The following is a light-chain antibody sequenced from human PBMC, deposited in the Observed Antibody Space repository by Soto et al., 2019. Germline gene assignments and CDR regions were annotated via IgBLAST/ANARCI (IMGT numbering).Light chain of an antibody. V-gene: IGKV4-1*01. CDR3: QQYYTTPPA. CDR2: WAS. Sequence: DIVMTQSPDSLAVSLGERATINCKSSQSVLYSSNNKNYLAWYQQKPGQPPKLLIYWASTRASGVPDRFSGSGSGADFTLTISSLQTEDVAVCYCQQYYTTPPAFGQGTKVEIK. CDR1: QSVLYSSNNKNY. J-gene: IGKJ1*01.